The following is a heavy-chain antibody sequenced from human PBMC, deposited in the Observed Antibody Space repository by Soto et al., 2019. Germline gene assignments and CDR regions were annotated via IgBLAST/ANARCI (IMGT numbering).Heavy chain of an antibody. CDR1: GFTFSSYA. V-gene: IGHV3-23*01. Sequence: GGSLRLSCAASGFTFSSYAMSWVRQAPGKGLEWVSAISGSGGNTYYADSVKGRSTISRDNSKNTLYLQMNSLRAEDTAVYYCAKGTCSSGSCYKLDYWGQGTLVTVSS. CDR2: ISGSGGNT. CDR3: AKGTCSSGSCYKLDY. J-gene: IGHJ4*02. D-gene: IGHD2-15*01.